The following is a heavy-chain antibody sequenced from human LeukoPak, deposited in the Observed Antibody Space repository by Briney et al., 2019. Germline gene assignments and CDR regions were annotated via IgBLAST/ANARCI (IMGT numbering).Heavy chain of an antibody. Sequence: GGSLRLSCAASGFTFSSDSMNWVRQAPGKGLEWVSSISSSSSHIYYADSVKGRFTISRDNAKNSLYLQMNSPRAEDTAVYYCTSNPPGIARDGAEYFQHWGQGTLVTVSS. V-gene: IGHV3-21*01. J-gene: IGHJ1*01. CDR1: GFTFSSDS. CDR2: ISSSSSHI. D-gene: IGHD6-13*01. CDR3: TSNPPGIARDGAEYFQH.